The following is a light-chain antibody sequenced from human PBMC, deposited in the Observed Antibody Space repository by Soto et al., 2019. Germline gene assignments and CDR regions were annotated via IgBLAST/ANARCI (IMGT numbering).Light chain of an antibody. Sequence: EIVMTQSPATLSVSPGERATLSCRASQSVDNNLAWYQQKPGQAPRLLIHGASFRVTGIPARFSGSGSGTDFTLTISSLRSEDFAIYYCQQYNNWPRTFGQGTKV. CDR3: QQYNNWPRT. CDR1: QSVDNN. J-gene: IGKJ1*01. CDR2: GAS. V-gene: IGKV3-15*01.